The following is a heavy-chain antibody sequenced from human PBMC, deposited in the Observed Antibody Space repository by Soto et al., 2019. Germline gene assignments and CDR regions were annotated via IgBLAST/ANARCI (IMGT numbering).Heavy chain of an antibody. V-gene: IGHV1-2*04. J-gene: IGHJ3*02. CDR3: ARDQGYCSGGSCAPASAFDI. D-gene: IGHD2-15*01. CDR2: INPNSGGT. Sequence: ASVKVSCKASGYTFTGYYMHWVRQAPGQGLEWMGWINPNSGGTNYAQKFQGWVTMTRDTSISTAYMELSRLRSDDTAVYYCARDQGYCSGGSCAPASAFDIWGQGAMVTVSS. CDR1: GYTFTGYY.